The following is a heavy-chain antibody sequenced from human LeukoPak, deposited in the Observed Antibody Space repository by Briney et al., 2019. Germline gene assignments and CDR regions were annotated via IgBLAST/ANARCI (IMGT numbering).Heavy chain of an antibody. V-gene: IGHV3-30*04. CDR3: SRDGPRDYDILTALDY. CDR2: ISYGGDNK. CDR1: GFNFQIYA. D-gene: IGHD3-9*01. J-gene: IGHJ4*02. Sequence: GGSLRLSCAASGFNFQIYAMHWVRQAPGKGLEWVAIISYGGDNKYYADSVKGRFTISRDNSKSMLYLQMNGLRPEDTAVYYCSRDGPRDYDILTALDYWGQGTVVSVSS.